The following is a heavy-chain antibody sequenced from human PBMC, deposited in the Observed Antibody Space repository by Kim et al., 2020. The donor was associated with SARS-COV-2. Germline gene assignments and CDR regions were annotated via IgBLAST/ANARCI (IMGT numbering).Heavy chain of an antibody. CDR3: ARDIDV. J-gene: IGHJ6*02. CDR2: IYCSGNT. V-gene: IGHV4-61*03. Sequence: IYCSGNTSYNPALKSRVPMSVDTSKNHFSRKLSSVTAADTAVYYCARDIDVWGQGTTVTVSS.